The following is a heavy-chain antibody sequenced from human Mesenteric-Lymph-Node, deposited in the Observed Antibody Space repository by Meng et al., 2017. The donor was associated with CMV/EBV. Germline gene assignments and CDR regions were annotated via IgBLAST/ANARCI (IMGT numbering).Heavy chain of an antibody. D-gene: IGHD6-19*01. CDR1: GFIFSDYG. J-gene: IGHJ4*02. V-gene: IGHV3-30*02. CDR3: AKVGSGWYGVDY. Sequence: CAASGFIFSDYGMHWVRQAPGKGLKWVAFIRYDGSNKYHADSVKGRFTISRDNSKNTLYLQMNSLRTEDTAVYYCAKVGSGWYGVDYWGQGTLVTVSS. CDR2: IRYDGSNK.